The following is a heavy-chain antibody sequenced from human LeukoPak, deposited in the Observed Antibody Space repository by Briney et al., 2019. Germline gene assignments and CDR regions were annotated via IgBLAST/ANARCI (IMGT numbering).Heavy chain of an antibody. CDR3: AKDHTSLGGLDY. CDR2: IRGGGGST. D-gene: IGHD2-2*01. Sequence: GGSLRLACAASGFSFSSFAMTWVRQAPGKGLEWVSVIRGGGGSTTYADAVKGRFTIARDDSKNTVYLQMNSLRADDTAVYYCAKDHTSLGGLDYWGQGTLVTVSS. CDR1: GFSFSSFA. J-gene: IGHJ4*02. V-gene: IGHV3-23*01.